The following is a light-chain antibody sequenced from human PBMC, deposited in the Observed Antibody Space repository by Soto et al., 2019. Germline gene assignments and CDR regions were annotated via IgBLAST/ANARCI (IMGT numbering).Light chain of an antibody. J-gene: IGKJ1*01. CDR2: DAS. Sequence: DIQMTQSPSSLSPSVGDRVTITCRASRSISDWLAWYQQKPGKAPELLIFDASNLKSGVSSRFSGSGYGTEFTLTISGLQPEDSATYYCQQYERYSTFGQGTKVDIK. CDR3: QQYERYST. V-gene: IGKV1-5*01. CDR1: RSISDW.